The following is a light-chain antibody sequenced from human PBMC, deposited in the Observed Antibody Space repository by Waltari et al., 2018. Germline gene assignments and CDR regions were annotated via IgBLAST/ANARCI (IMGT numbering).Light chain of an antibody. V-gene: IGLV2-11*01. CDR1: SSDVCAYHP. CDR2: EVN. Sequence: SALTQPRSVSGSPGQSVTISCAGTSSDVCAYHPVSWYQQSPGTAPKLLIYEVNNRPSGVPDRFSASKSGNTASLTISGLRAEDEADYYCCSYAGDYTLVFGGGTKLTVL. CDR3: CSYAGDYTLV. J-gene: IGLJ2*01.